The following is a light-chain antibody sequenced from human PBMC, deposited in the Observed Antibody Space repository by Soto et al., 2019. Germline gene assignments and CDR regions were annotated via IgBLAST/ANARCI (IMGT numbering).Light chain of an antibody. CDR3: QQYNSYPWT. J-gene: IGKJ1*01. Sequence: DIQMTQSPSTLSASVGDRVTITCRASQTISSWLAWYQQKPGKAPKLLIYKASTLKSGVPSRFSGSGSGTEFTLTISSLQPEDFATYYCQQYNSYPWTFGQGTKV. CDR2: KAS. CDR1: QTISSW. V-gene: IGKV1-5*03.